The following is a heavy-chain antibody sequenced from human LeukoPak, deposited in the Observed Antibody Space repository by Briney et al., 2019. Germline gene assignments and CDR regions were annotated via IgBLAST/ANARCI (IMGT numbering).Heavy chain of an antibody. V-gene: IGHV1-69*13. D-gene: IGHD5-12*01. J-gene: IGHJ4*02. Sequence: ASVKVSCKASGGTFSSYAISWVRQAPGQGLEWMGGIIPIFGTANYAQKFQGRVTITADESTSTAYMELSSLRSEDTAVYYCARVATIDDYFDYWGQGTLVTVSS. CDR3: ARVATIDDYFDY. CDR2: IIPIFGTA. CDR1: GGTFSSYA.